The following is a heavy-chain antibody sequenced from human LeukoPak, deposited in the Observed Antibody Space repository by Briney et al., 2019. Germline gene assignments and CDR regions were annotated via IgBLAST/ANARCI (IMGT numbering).Heavy chain of an antibody. D-gene: IGHD2-21*02. CDR3: ASKWFCGGDCYYQIDF. V-gene: IGHV3-30-3*01. CDR2: ISYDGSNK. Sequence: PGGSLRLPCAASGFAFSSYAMHWVRQAPGKGLEWVAVISYDGSNKYYADSVKGRFTISRDNSKNTLYLQMNSLRPEDTAVYYCASKWFCGGDCYYQIDFWGQGILVTVSS. CDR1: GFAFSSYA. J-gene: IGHJ4*02.